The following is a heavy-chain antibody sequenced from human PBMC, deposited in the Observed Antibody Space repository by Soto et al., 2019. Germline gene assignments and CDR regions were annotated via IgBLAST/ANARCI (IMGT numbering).Heavy chain of an antibody. CDR3: ARDRLQPSYYYYYGMDV. CDR2: IYSGGST. Sequence: GGSLRLSCAASGFTVSSNYMSWVRRAPGKGLEWVSVIYSGGSTYYADSVKGRFTISRDNSKNTLYLQMNSLRAEDTAVYYCARDRLQPSYYYYYGMDVWGQGTTVTVSS. J-gene: IGHJ6*02. CDR1: GFTVSSNY. V-gene: IGHV3-53*01. D-gene: IGHD4-4*01.